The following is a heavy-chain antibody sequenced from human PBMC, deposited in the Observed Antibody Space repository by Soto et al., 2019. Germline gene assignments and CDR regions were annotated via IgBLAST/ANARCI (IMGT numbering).Heavy chain of an antibody. J-gene: IGHJ1*01. CDR2: ISGSGGST. V-gene: IGHV3-23*01. Sequence: PGGSLRLSCAASGFTFSSYAMSWVRQAPGKGLEWVSAISGSGGSTYYADSVKGRFTISRDNSKNTLYLQMNSLRAEDTAVYYCAKQGSGSGGYYYYFQHWGQGTLVTVSS. CDR3: AKQGSGSGGYYYYFQH. D-gene: IGHD3-22*01. CDR1: GFTFSSYA.